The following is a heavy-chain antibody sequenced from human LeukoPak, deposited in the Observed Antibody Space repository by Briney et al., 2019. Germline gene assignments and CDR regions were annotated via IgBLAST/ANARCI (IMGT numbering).Heavy chain of an antibody. J-gene: IGHJ6*02. CDR3: ARAVGYYRYAMDV. CDR2: IGGNGAYK. Sequence: GGSLRLSCASSGFTFTYHWMSWVRQAPGKGLEWVSCIGGNGAYKDYADSVRGRFTISRDNSKNTLYLQMDSLRAEDTAVYYCARAVGYYRYAMDVWGQGTTVTVSS. V-gene: IGHV3-23*01. D-gene: IGHD2-15*01. CDR1: GFTFTYHW.